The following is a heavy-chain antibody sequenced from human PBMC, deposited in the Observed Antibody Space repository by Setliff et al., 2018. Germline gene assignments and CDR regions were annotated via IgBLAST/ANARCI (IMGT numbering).Heavy chain of an antibody. CDR1: GFTFNRFA. CDR2: INHSGGST. J-gene: IGHJ4*02. D-gene: IGHD2-15*01. V-gene: IGHV3-23*01. Sequence: LRLSCAASGFTFNRFAMSWVRQTPGKGLEWVSAINHSGGSTYYADPVKGRFTISRDNSKNTLYLQMNSLRAEDTAVYYCAKDDAGYCSGGSCYAPFDYWGQGTLVTVSS. CDR3: AKDDAGYCSGGSCYAPFDY.